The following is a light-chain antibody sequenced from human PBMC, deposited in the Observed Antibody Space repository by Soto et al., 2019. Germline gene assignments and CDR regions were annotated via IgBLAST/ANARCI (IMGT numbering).Light chain of an antibody. V-gene: IGKV1-5*01. Sequence: DIQMTQSPSTLSASVGDRVTITCRASQSISTWLVWYQQKPGKAPKVLIYDASSLQSGVPSRFSGHGSGTDFTLTLISLQPDDSASYYCQQYKTYTTFGHGKKLEIQ. CDR2: DAS. J-gene: IGKJ2*01. CDR3: QQYKTYTT. CDR1: QSISTW.